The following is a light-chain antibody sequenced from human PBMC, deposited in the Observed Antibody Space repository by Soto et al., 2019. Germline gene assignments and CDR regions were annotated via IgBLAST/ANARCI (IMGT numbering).Light chain of an antibody. CDR1: QSVSSN. CDR2: GAS. CDR3: QQYNNWPRT. V-gene: IGKV3-15*01. Sequence: EIVMTQSPATLSVSAGERATLSCRASQSVSSNLVWYQQKPGQAPRLLIYGASTRAPGIPARFSGSGSGTEFTLTISSLQSEDFAVYYCQQYNNWPRTFGQGNKV. J-gene: IGKJ1*01.